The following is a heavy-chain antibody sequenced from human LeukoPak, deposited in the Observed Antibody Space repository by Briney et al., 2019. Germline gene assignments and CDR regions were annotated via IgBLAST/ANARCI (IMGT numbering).Heavy chain of an antibody. Sequence: GGSLRLSCAASGFTFSNYGMHWVRQAPGKGLEWVAVIWYDGSNKYYSDSVRGRFTISRDNSKNTLYLQMNSLRAEDTAVYYCAKSLSDGYDYWGQGTPVTVSS. V-gene: IGHV3-33*06. J-gene: IGHJ4*02. CDR3: AKSLSDGYDY. CDR2: IWYDGSNK. CDR1: GFTFSNYG. D-gene: IGHD6-13*01.